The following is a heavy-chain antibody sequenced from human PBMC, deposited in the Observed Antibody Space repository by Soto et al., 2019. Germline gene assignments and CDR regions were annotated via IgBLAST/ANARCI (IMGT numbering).Heavy chain of an antibody. D-gene: IGHD4-17*01. CDR1: GFTFSAYN. J-gene: IGHJ5*02. V-gene: IGHV3-21*06. CDR2: ITSSSSSI. Sequence: EVQLVESGGGLVKPGGSLRLSCAASGFTFSAYNMNWVRQPPGKGLEWVSSITSSSSSIYYADSLKGRFTISRDNAKNSLYLQMNSLRAEDTAVYYCASHCGDNGWFDPWGQGTLVTVSS. CDR3: ASHCGDNGWFDP.